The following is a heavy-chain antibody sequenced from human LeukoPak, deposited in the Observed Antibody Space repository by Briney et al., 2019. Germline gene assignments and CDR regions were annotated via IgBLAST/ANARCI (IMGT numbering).Heavy chain of an antibody. CDR1: GYTFTGYY. J-gene: IGHJ4*02. V-gene: IGHV1-8*02. CDR3: ARGDYGSGSYLPDY. Sequence: ASVKVSCKASGYTFTGYYMHWVRQATGQGLEWMGWMNPNSGDTGYAQKFQGRVTMTRNTSISTAYMELSSLRSEDTAVYYCARGDYGSGSYLPDYWGQGTLVTVSS. CDR2: MNPNSGDT. D-gene: IGHD3-10*01.